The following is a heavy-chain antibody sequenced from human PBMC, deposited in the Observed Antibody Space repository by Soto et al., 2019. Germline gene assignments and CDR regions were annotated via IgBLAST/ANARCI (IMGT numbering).Heavy chain of an antibody. CDR2: MHYSGSV. Sequence: SETLSLTCTVSGGSISSYYWSWIRQPPGKGLEWIGYMHYSGSVNYNPSLKSRVTISVDTSKNQFSLKLSSVTAADTAVYYCGREGWVRGVILFGMDVWGQGTTVTVSS. CDR1: GGSISSYY. J-gene: IGHJ6*02. D-gene: IGHD3-10*01. CDR3: GREGWVRGVILFGMDV. V-gene: IGHV4-59*01.